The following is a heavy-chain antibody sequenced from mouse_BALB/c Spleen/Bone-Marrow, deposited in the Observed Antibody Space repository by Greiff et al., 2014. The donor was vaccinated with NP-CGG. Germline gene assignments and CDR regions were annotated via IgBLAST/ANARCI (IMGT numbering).Heavy chain of an antibody. CDR2: ILPGSNST. J-gene: IGHJ2*01. CDR1: GYTFSSYW. D-gene: IGHD3-3*01. Sequence: QVQLQQSGAELMKPGASVKISCKATGYTFSSYWIEWVKQRPGHGLEWIGEILPGSNSTNYNEKFKGKANFTANTSSNTAYMQLSSLTSEDSAVYCCARRRFRGCDYWGQGTTLTVSS. CDR3: ARRRFRGCDY. V-gene: IGHV1-9*01.